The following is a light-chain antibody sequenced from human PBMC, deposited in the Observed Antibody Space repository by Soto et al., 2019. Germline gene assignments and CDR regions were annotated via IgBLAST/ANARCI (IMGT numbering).Light chain of an antibody. CDR3: CSYAGSSTYV. Sequence: QSVLAQPASVSGSPGQSITISCTGTSGFVGSFSLVSWYQQHPGKAPKVMISEGHRRPSGVSNRFSGSKSGNTASLTISGLQAEDEADYYCCSYAGSSTYVFGTGTKVTVL. CDR2: EGH. J-gene: IGLJ1*01. CDR1: SGFVGSFSL. V-gene: IGLV2-23*01.